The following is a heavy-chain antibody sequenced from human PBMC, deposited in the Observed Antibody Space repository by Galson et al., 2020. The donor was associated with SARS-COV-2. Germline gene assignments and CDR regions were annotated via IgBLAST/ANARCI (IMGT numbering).Heavy chain of an antibody. CDR1: GGSISSSSYY. CDR3: ARQSRIVGANDY. Sequence: PSETLSLTCTVSGGSISSSSYYWGWIRQPPGKGLEWIGSIYYSGSTYYNPSLKSRVTISVDTSKNQFSLKLSSVTAADTAVYYCARQSRIVGANDYWGQGTLVTVSS. V-gene: IGHV4-39*01. CDR2: IYYSGST. J-gene: IGHJ4*02. D-gene: IGHD1-26*01.